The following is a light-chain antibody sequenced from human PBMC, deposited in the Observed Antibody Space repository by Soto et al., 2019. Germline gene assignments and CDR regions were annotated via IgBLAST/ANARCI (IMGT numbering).Light chain of an antibody. CDR1: SSDVGGYDY. V-gene: IGLV2-14*01. CDR2: EVS. CDR3: SSYSISTAYL. J-gene: IGLJ1*01. Sequence: QSALTQPASVSGSPGQSTTISCTGTSSDVGGYDYVSWYQLHPGKAPKLMVFEVSNRPSGVSYRFSGSKSGNTASLTISGLQAEDEADYFCSSYSISTAYLFGTRTKVTVL.